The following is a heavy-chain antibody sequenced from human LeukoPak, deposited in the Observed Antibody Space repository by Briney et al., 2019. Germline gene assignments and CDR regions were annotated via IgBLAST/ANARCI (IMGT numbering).Heavy chain of an antibody. V-gene: IGHV3-13*04. D-gene: IGHD3-9*01. CDR2: IGIAGDT. J-gene: IGHJ4*02. CDR1: GFTFSSYD. Sequence: QPGGSLRLSCAASGFTFSSYDMHWVRPATGKGLEWVSAIGIAGDTYYSGSVKGRFTISRENAKNFLYLQMNSLRAGDTAVYYCARGNILTGYDCWGQGTLVTVSS. CDR3: ARGNILTGYDC.